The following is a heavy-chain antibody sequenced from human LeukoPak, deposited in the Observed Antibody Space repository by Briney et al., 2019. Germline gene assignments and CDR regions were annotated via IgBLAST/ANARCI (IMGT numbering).Heavy chain of an antibody. D-gene: IGHD1-20*01. J-gene: IGHJ4*02. V-gene: IGHV4-34*01. CDR3: ARDRGTNWNDRPTFDY. Sequence: SETLSLTCAVYGGSFSGYYWSWIRQPPGKGLEWIGEINHSGSTNYNPSLKSRVTISVDTSKSQFSLKLSSVTAADTAVYYCARDRGTNWNDRPTFDYWGQGTLVTVSS. CDR1: GGSFSGYY. CDR2: INHSGST.